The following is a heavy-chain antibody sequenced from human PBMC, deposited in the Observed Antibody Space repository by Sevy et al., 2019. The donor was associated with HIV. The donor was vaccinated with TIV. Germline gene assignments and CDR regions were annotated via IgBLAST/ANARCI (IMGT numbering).Heavy chain of an antibody. V-gene: IGHV3-23*01. Sequence: GGSLRLSCAASGFTFRSSAMSWVRQAPGKGLEWVSAIKNSGDSTYYADSVKGRFTISRDHSKNTLYLQMNGLSAEDTAGGYYGEGTRTPDWGYYFDFWGQGTLVTVSS. CDR2: IKNSGDST. J-gene: IGHJ4*02. D-gene: IGHD3-16*01. CDR1: GFTFRSSA. CDR3: GEGTRTPDWGYYFDF.